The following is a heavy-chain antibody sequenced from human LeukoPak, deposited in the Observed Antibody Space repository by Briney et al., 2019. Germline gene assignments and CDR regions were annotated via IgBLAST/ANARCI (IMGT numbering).Heavy chain of an antibody. V-gene: IGHV1-46*01. J-gene: IGHJ4*02. CDR1: GYTFTSYY. CDR3: ARDLGGTAMDRSPDY. CDR2: INPSGGST. D-gene: IGHD5-18*01. Sequence: ASVKVSCKASGYTFTSYYMHWVRQAPGQGLGWMGIINPSGGSTSYAQKFQGRVTMTRDTSTSTVYMELSSLRSEDTAVYYCARDLGGTAMDRSPDYWGQGTLVTVSS.